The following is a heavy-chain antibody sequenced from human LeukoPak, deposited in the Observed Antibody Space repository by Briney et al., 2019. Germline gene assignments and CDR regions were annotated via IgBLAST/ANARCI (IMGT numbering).Heavy chain of an antibody. CDR1: GFTFSTYS. CDR2: ISSTNGYI. J-gene: IGHJ6*03. Sequence: GGSLRLSCAASGFTFSTYSMNWVRQAPGKGLEWVSSISSTNGYIHYADSVKGRFTISRDNAKNSLYLQMNSLRAEDTALYYCARDRHYSDSCGYWTSPYYHMDVWGKGTTITVSS. D-gene: IGHD3-22*01. CDR3: ARDRHYSDSCGYWTSPYYHMDV. V-gene: IGHV3-21*01.